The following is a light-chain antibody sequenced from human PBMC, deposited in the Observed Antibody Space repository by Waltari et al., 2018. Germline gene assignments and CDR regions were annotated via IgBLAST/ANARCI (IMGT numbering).Light chain of an antibody. J-gene: IGKJ4*01. Sequence: EIVLTQSPVTLSLAAGERATLSCRASESVSNYLAWYQQKPGQSPRLLIYDTSKRATGIPGRCSGSGYGTDFTLTINNLEAEDFALYYCQQGVILPLTFGGGTKVEIK. CDR3: QQGVILPLT. V-gene: IGKV3-11*01. CDR2: DTS. CDR1: ESVSNY.